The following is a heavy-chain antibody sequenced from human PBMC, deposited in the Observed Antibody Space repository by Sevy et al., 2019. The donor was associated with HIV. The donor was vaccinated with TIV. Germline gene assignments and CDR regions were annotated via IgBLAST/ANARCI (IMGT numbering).Heavy chain of an antibody. CDR2: IRYDGSDK. J-gene: IGHJ4*02. D-gene: IGHD6-13*01. CDR1: GFTFSNYG. V-gene: IGHV3-30*02. CDR3: AKDLAGPGRRYFDY. Sequence: GGSLRLSCAASGFTFSNYGMHWVRQVPGKGLEWVTFIRYDGSDKYYAASVKGRFTISRDESKKTLYLQMDSLRAEDTAIYYCAKDLAGPGRRYFDYWGQGTLVTVSS.